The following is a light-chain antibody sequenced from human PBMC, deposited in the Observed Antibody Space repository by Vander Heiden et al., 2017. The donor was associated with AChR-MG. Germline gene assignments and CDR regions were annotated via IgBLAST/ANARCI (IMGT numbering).Light chain of an antibody. Sequence: DINMTQSPSTLSASVGDRVTITCRASQSISRWLVWYQQKTGKAPKLLIYYASNLRSRVPSRFIGSRSETEFTLTISSLQPDDFATYYCQQYDSYRMYTFGLGTKLEFK. V-gene: IGKV1-5*01. J-gene: IGKJ2*01. CDR3: QQYDSYRMYT. CDR2: YAS. CDR1: QSISRW.